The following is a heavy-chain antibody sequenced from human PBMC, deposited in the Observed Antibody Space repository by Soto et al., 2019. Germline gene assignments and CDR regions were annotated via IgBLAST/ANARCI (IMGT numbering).Heavy chain of an antibody. CDR1: GGSISSFY. Sequence: SETLSLTCAVSGGSISSFYWSWIRQPPGKGLEWIGYIYYSGSTNYNPSLKSRVTISVDTSKNQFSLKLKSVTAADTAVYYCARGGGNYNWFDPWGQGTLVTVSS. CDR2: IYYSGST. V-gene: IGHV4-59*01. J-gene: IGHJ5*02. CDR3: ARGGGNYNWFDP. D-gene: IGHD4-4*01.